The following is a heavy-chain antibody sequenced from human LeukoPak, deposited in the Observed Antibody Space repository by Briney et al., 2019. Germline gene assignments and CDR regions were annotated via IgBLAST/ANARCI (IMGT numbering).Heavy chain of an antibody. D-gene: IGHD6-6*01. J-gene: IGHJ5*02. CDR3: AIAKTEYSRFDP. Sequence: SETLSLTCTVSGYSISSGYYWGWIRQPPGKGLEWIGSIYHSGSTYYNPSLKSRVTISVDTSKNQFSLKLSSVTAADTAVYYCAIAKTEYSRFDPWGQGTLVTVSS. V-gene: IGHV4-38-2*02. CDR2: IYHSGST. CDR1: GYSISSGYY.